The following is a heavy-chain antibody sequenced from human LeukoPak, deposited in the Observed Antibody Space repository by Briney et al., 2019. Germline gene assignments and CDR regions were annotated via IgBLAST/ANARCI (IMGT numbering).Heavy chain of an antibody. CDR2: IKQDGSEK. D-gene: IGHD4-17*01. J-gene: IGHJ4*02. CDR3: ARVGNGDDFDY. Sequence: GGSLRLSCAASGFTFSSYAMSWVRQAPGKGLEWVANIKQDGSEKYYVDSVKGRFTISRDNAKNSLYLQMNSLRAEDTAVYYCARVGNGDDFDYWGQGTLVTVSS. CDR1: GFTFSSYA. V-gene: IGHV3-7*01.